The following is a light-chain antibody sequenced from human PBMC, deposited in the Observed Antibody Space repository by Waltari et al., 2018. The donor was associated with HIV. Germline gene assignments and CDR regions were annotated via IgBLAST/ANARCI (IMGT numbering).Light chain of an antibody. CDR2: GFT. CDR1: RRDVGLSTF. CDR3: SSYTASHTLL. J-gene: IGLJ2*01. V-gene: IGLV2-14*03. Sequence: QSALTQPASFSGAPGQSITIPSTRCRRDVGLSTFVTLYRTSAGKAPQLVLFGFTTRPAGISNRFSGSMSGNTAFLTISGLLPEDEADYFCSSYTASHTLLFGGGTRVTVL.